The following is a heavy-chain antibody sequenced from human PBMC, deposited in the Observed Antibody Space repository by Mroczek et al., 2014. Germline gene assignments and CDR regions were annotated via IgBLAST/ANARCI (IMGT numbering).Heavy chain of an antibody. CDR1: GGSFSGYY. D-gene: IGHD3-3*01. CDR2: INHSGST. CDR3: ASVNLEWYYYYMDV. V-gene: IGHV4-34*01. J-gene: IGHJ6*03. Sequence: QVQLQQWGAGLLKPSETLSLTCAVYGGSFSGYYWSWIRQPPGKGLEWIGEINHSGSTNYNPSLKSRVTISVDTSKNQFSLKLSSVTAADTAVYYCASVNLEWYYYYMDVWGKGTTVTVSS.